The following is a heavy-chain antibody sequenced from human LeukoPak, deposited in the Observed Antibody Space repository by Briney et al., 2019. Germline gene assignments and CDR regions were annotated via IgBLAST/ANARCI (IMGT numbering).Heavy chain of an antibody. J-gene: IGHJ4*02. CDR3: AKATAGTVTRAPFDY. CDR1: GFTFSSYA. CDR2: ISGSGGST. D-gene: IGHD4-17*01. V-gene: IGHV3-23*01. Sequence: GGSLRLSCAAFGFTFSSYAMSWVRQAPGKGLEWVSAISGSGGSTYYADSVKGRFTISRDNSKNTLYLQMNSLRAEDTAVYYCAKATAGTVTRAPFDYWGQGTLVTVSS.